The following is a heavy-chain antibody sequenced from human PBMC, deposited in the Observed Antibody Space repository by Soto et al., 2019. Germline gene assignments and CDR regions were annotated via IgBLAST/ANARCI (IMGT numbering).Heavy chain of an antibody. J-gene: IGHJ4*02. Sequence: SETLSLTCTVSGGSISSYYWSCIRQPPGKGLEWIGYIYYSGSTNYNPSLKSRVTISVDTSKNQSSLKLSSVTAADTAVYYCARESYASFDYWGQGTLVTVSS. CDR1: GGSISSYY. D-gene: IGHD4-17*01. CDR2: IYYSGST. CDR3: ARESYASFDY. V-gene: IGHV4-59*01.